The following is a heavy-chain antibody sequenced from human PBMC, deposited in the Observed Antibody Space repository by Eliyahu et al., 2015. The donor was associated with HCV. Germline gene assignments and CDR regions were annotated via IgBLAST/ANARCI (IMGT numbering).Heavy chain of an antibody. CDR2: FDPEDGET. D-gene: IGHD4-23*01. V-gene: IGHV1-24*01. Sequence: LSMHWVRQAPGKGLEWMGGFDPEDGETIYAQKFQGRVTMTEDTSTDTAYMELSSLRSEDTAVYYCATPTVVTPHQGYDAFDIWGQGTMVTVSS. CDR1: LS. CDR3: ATPTVVTPHQGYDAFDI. J-gene: IGHJ3*02.